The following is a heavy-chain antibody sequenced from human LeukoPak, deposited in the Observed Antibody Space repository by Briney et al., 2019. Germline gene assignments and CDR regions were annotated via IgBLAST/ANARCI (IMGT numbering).Heavy chain of an antibody. CDR2: LYIAGES. CDR1: GLSVADTY. CDR3: AAGFRSEFIYFYLHV. J-gene: IGHJ6*03. D-gene: IGHD1-14*01. Sequence: GGSLRLSCAMSGLSVADTYMAWVRQAPGKGLEWVATLYIAGESYYADSVRGRFNISRDNSEITLYLQMTTVRDDDTATYFCAAGFRSEFIYFYLHVWGKGTPVTVSS. V-gene: IGHV3-53*01.